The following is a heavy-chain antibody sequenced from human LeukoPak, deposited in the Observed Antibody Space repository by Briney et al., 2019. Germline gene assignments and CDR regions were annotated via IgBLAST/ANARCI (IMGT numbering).Heavy chain of an antibody. CDR1: GYTFTGYY. D-gene: IGHD6-13*01. Sequence: ASVKVSCKASGYTFTGYYMHWVRQAPGHGLEWMGWINPNSGGTNYAQKFQGRVTMTRDTSISTAYMELSRLRSDDTAVYYCARGGSWYGSYYYGMDVWGQGTTVTVSS. J-gene: IGHJ6*02. CDR3: ARGGSWYGSYYYGMDV. V-gene: IGHV1-2*02. CDR2: INPNSGGT.